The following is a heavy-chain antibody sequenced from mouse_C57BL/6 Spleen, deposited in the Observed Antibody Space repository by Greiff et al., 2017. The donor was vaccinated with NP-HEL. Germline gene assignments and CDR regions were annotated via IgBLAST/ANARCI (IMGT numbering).Heavy chain of an antibody. CDR3: ARSGYYYGSREAMDY. J-gene: IGHJ4*01. D-gene: IGHD1-1*01. CDR1: GYAFSSYW. Sequence: VQLQQSGAELVKPGASVKVSCKASGYAFSSYWMNWVKQRPGKGLEWIGQIYPGDGDTNYNGKFKGKATLTADKSSSTAYMQLSSLTSEDSAVYFCARSGYYYGSREAMDYWGQGTSVTVSS. CDR2: IYPGDGDT. V-gene: IGHV1-80*01.